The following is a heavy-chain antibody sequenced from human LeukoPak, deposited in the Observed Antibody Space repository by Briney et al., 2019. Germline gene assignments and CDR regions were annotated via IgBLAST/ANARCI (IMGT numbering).Heavy chain of an antibody. D-gene: IGHD3-10*01. Sequence: ASVKVSCKSSGHPFTGYYIHWVRQAPGQGLEWMGWISAYNGNTNYAQKLQGRVTMTTDTSTSTAYMELRSLRSDDTAVYYCARRGLRYYHGMDVWGQGTTVTVSS. CDR3: ARRGLRYYHGMDV. J-gene: IGHJ6*02. CDR2: ISAYNGNT. V-gene: IGHV1-18*04. CDR1: GHPFTGYY.